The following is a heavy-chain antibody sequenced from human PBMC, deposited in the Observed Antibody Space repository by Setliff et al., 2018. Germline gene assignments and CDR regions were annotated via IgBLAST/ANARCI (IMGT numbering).Heavy chain of an antibody. CDR3: ASAEYTDYYFDY. D-gene: IGHD1-1*01. J-gene: IGHJ4*02. CDR2: IYYSGST. V-gene: IGHV4-30-4*08. CDR1: GGSISSGDYY. Sequence: SETLSLTCTVSGGSISSGDYYWSWIRQPPGKGLEWIGYIYYSGSTYYNPSLKSRVTISVDTSKNQFSLKLSSVTAADTAVYYCASAEYTDYYFDYWGQGTLVTV.